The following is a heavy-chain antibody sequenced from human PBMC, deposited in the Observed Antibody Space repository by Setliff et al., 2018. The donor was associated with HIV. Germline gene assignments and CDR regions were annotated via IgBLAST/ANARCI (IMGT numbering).Heavy chain of an antibody. Sequence: GASVKVSCKASGYAFNNYAINWVRRAPGQRLEWMGRVNGGNGKTKYSQKFEGRVSMTRDTSATTAYMELSSLKSEDTAVYYCARSNHVGVRGAILGYDHSHMDVWGKGTTVTVSS. V-gene: IGHV1-3*01. CDR1: GYAFNNYA. D-gene: IGHD3-10*01. CDR2: VNGGNGKT. CDR3: ARSNHVGVRGAILGYDHSHMDV. J-gene: IGHJ6*03.